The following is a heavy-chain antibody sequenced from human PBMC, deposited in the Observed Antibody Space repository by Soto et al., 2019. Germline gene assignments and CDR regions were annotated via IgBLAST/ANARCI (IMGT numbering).Heavy chain of an antibody. Sequence: LGESLKISCKGSGYTFSTSWIGWVRQMPGKGLEWMGIIFPADSDTRYSPSFQGQVTISADKSISTAYLQWGSLKASDTAMYYCARSGRSSHGMDVWGQGTTVTVSS. CDR2: IFPADSDT. V-gene: IGHV5-51*01. J-gene: IGHJ6*02. CDR1: GYTFSTSW. D-gene: IGHD6-25*01. CDR3: ARSGRSSHGMDV.